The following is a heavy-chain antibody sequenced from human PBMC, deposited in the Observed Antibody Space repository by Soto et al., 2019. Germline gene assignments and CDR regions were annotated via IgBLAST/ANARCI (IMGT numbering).Heavy chain of an antibody. CDR2: INPNSGGT. V-gene: IGHV1-2*04. Sequence: APVKVSCKASGYTFTADIMHWVRQAPGQGLEWMGWINPNSGGTNYAQKFQGWVTMTRDTSISTAYMELSRLRSDDTAVYYCARVNVGGVVPAAPFDYWGQGTLVTVSS. J-gene: IGHJ4*02. D-gene: IGHD2-2*01. CDR3: ARVNVGGVVPAAPFDY. CDR1: GYTFTADI.